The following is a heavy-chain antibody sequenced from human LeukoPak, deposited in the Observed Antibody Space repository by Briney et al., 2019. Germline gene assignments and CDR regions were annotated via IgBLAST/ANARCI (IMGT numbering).Heavy chain of an antibody. Sequence: SETLSLTCTVSGGSVSSGSYYWSWIRQPPGKGLEWIGHVYYSGSTNYNPSVKSRVTISADTSKNQFSLKLSSVTAADTAVYYCARGLGHYYDSNGYLYFHYYMDVWGKGTTVTISS. CDR3: ARGLGHYYDSNGYLYFHYYMDV. CDR1: GGSVSSGSYY. CDR2: VYYSGST. J-gene: IGHJ6*03. D-gene: IGHD3-22*01. V-gene: IGHV4-61*01.